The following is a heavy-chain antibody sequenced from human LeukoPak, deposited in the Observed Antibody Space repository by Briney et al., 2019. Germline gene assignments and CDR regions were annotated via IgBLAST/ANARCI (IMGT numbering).Heavy chain of an antibody. J-gene: IGHJ5*01. D-gene: IGHD1-14*01. V-gene: IGHV5-51*01. Sequence: GDPLKISCKASGYSFSNSWICWVRQMPGKVLELMGIIYPGDSHTIYSLSFQGQITISADKSITTAYLQWSSLEASDTAMYYCARQRTSENWFDSWGQGTPVTVSS. CDR3: ARQRTSENWFDS. CDR2: IYPGDSHT. CDR1: GYSFSNSW.